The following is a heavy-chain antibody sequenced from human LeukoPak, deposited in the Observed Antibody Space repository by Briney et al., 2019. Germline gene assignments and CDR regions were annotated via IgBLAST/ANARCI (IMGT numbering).Heavy chain of an antibody. CDR2: IKQDGSEK. CDR3: AKTPSRGHQNFDY. Sequence: PGGSLRLSCAASGFTFSSYWMSWVRQAPGKGLEWVANIKQDGSEKYYVDSVKGRFTISRDNAKNSLYLQMNSLRAEDTAVYYCAKTPSRGHQNFDYWGQGTLVTVSS. J-gene: IGHJ4*02. CDR1: GFTFSSYW. D-gene: IGHD2-2*01. V-gene: IGHV3-7*01.